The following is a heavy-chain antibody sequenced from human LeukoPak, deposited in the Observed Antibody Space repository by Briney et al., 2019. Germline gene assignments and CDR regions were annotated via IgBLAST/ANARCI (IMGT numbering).Heavy chain of an antibody. CDR3: ARHPIIVVAPAAKGGWFDP. CDR1: GGSISSSSYY. J-gene: IGHJ5*02. V-gene: IGHV4-39*01. D-gene: IGHD2-2*01. CDR2: IYYSGST. Sequence: SETLSLTCTVSGGSISSSSYYWGWIRQPPGKGLEWIGSIYYSGSTYYNPSLKSRVTISVDTSKNQFSLKLSSVTAADTAVYYCARHPIIVVAPAAKGGWFDPWGQGTLVTVSS.